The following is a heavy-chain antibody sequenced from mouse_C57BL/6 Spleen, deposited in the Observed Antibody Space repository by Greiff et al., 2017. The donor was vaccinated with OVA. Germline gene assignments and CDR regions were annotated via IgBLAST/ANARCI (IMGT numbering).Heavy chain of an antibody. CDR1: GYTFTSYT. V-gene: IGHV1-4*01. CDR3: ARESDYGYYAMDY. J-gene: IGHJ4*01. CDR2: INPSSGYT. D-gene: IGHD2-4*01. Sequence: VKLMESGAELARPGASVKMSCKASGYTFTSYTMHWVKQRPGQGLEWIGYINPSSGYTKYNQKFKDKATLTADKSSSTAYMQLSSLTSEDSAVYYCARESDYGYYAMDYWGQGTSVTVSS.